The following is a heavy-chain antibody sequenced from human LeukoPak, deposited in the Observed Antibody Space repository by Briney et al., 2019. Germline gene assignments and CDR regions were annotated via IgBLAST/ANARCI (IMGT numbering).Heavy chain of an antibody. J-gene: IGHJ4*02. CDR1: GFTFSTYW. D-gene: IGHD6-25*01. CDR3: ARGTLALSSGGYYFDY. V-gene: IGHV3-74*01. CDR2: IASDGSST. Sequence: GGSLRLSCAASGFTFSTYWMNWVRQAPGKGLVWVSRIASDGSSTTYADSVKGRFSISRDNAKNTLYLQMNSLRVEDTAVYYCARGTLALSSGGYYFDYWGQGTLVTVSS.